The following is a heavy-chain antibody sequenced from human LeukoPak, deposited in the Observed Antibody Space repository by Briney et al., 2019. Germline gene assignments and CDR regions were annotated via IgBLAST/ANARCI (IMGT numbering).Heavy chain of an antibody. Sequence: GGSLRLSCAASGFTFSSYSMNWVRQAPGNGLEWVSSISSSSSYIYYADSVKGRFTISRDNAKNSLYLQMNSLRAEDTAVYYCARSLEMATISAPYFFAYWGQGTLVTVSS. CDR3: ARSLEMATISAPYFFAY. CDR2: ISSSSSYI. CDR1: GFTFSSYS. J-gene: IGHJ4*02. V-gene: IGHV3-21*01. D-gene: IGHD5-24*01.